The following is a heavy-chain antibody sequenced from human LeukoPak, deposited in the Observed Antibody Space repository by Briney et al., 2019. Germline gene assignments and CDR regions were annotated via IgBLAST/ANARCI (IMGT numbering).Heavy chain of an antibody. J-gene: IGHJ4*02. Sequence: LTGGSLRLSCAASEFTFSTYWMSWVRQAPGKGLEWVANIKEDGSEKNYVDSVKGRFTISRDNTKNSVYLQMNSLRAEDTAVYYCARDRAVAGLYDYWGQGTLVTVSS. V-gene: IGHV3-7*01. D-gene: IGHD6-19*01. CDR1: EFTFSTYW. CDR2: IKEDGSEK. CDR3: ARDRAVAGLYDY.